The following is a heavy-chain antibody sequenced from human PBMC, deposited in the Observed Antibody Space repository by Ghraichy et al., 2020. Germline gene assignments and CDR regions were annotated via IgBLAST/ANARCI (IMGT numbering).Heavy chain of an antibody. Sequence: GGSLRLSCAASGFIFSSNWMSWVRQAPGKGLEWVANIKQDGSEKYYVDSVKGRFTISRDNARKSLYLQMKSLRAEDTAVYYCARGGNYPDSWGQGTLVTVSS. CDR3: ARGGNYPDS. V-gene: IGHV3-7*01. CDR2: IKQDGSEK. J-gene: IGHJ4*02. CDR1: GFIFSSNW. D-gene: IGHD1-26*01.